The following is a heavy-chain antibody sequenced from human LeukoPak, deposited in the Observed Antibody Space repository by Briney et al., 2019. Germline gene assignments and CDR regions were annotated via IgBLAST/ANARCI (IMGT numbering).Heavy chain of an antibody. CDR1: GGSISSYY. J-gene: IGHJ3*02. V-gene: IGHV4-4*07. CDR2: IYTSGST. Sequence: SETLSLTCTVSGGSISSYYWSRIRQPAGKGLEWIGRIYTSGSTNYNLSLKSRVTMSVDTSKNQFSLKLSSVTAADTAVYYCARDRPRGPSRFDIWGQGTMVTVSS. D-gene: IGHD3-10*01. CDR3: ARDRPRGPSRFDI.